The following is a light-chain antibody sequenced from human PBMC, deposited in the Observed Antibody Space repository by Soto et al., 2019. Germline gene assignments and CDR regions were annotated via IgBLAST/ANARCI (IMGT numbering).Light chain of an antibody. CDR2: GSS. J-gene: IGKJ1*01. CDR3: QQYNNWPGT. Sequence: VIAQCRATLSVSAVAGSTHSCRASQSVSSNLAWYQQKLGQAPRLLIYGSSTRAAGIPARFSGGGSGTEFTLTISSLQSEDLATYYFQQYNNWPGTFAQGTKVDI. V-gene: IGKV3-15*01. CDR1: QSVSSN.